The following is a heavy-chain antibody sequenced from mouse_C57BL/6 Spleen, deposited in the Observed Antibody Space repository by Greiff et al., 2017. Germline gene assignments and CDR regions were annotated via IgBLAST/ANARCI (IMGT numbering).Heavy chain of an antibody. CDR1: GYSITSGYY. CDR2: ISYDGSN. J-gene: IGHJ3*01. CDR3: AREDSSGPFAY. V-gene: IGHV3-6*01. Sequence: EVKLQESGPGLVKPSQSLSLTCSVTGYSITSGYYWNWIRQFPGNKLEWMGYISYDGSNNYNPSLKNRISITRDTSKNQFFLKLNSVTTEDTATYYCAREDSSGPFAYWGQGTLVTVSA. D-gene: IGHD3-2*02.